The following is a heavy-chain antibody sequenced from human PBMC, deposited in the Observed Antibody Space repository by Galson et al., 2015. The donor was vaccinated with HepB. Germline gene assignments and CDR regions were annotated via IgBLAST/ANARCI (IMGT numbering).Heavy chain of an antibody. Sequence: SVKVSCKASGGTFSSYAISWVRQAPGQGLEWMGGIIPIFGTANYAQKFQGRVTITADESTSTAYMELSSLRSEDTAVYYCARDGGVAAAGTGGAATGRVVTNYYMDVWGKGTTVTVSS. CDR1: GGTFSSYA. D-gene: IGHD6-13*01. CDR2: IIPIFGTA. V-gene: IGHV1-69*13. J-gene: IGHJ6*03. CDR3: ARDGGVAAAGTGGAATGRVVTNYYMDV.